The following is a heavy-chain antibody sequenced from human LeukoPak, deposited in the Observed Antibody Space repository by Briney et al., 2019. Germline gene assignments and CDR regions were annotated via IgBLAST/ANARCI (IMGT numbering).Heavy chain of an antibody. CDR2: ISSSSSYI. D-gene: IGHD2-21*01. CDR1: GFTFSSYS. V-gene: IGHV3-21*01. J-gene: IGHJ4*02. CDR3: ATDRGNYCGGDCYSNY. Sequence: KPGGSLRLSCAASGFTFSSYSMNWVRQARGKGLEWVSSISSSSSYIYYADSVKGRFTIPRDNAKNSLYLQMNSLRAEDTAVYYCATDRGNYCGGDCYSNYWGQGTLVTVSS.